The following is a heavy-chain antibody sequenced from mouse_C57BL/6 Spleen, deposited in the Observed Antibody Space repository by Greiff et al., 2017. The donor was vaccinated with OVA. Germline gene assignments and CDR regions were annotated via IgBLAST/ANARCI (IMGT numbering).Heavy chain of an antibody. J-gene: IGHJ2*01. CDR3: ARRYDYDEGFDY. D-gene: IGHD2-4*01. V-gene: IGHV1-22*01. CDR2: INPNNGGT. CDR1: GYTFTDYN. Sequence: EVQLQQSGPELVKPGASVKMSCKASGYTFTDYNMHWVKQSHGKSLEWIGYINPNNGGTSYNQKFKGKATLTVNKSSSTAYMELRSLTSEDSAVYYCARRYDYDEGFDYWGQGTTLTVSS.